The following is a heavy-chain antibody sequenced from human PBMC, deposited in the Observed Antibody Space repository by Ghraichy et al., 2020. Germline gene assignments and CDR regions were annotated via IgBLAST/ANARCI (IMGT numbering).Heavy chain of an antibody. CDR2: IYYSGST. J-gene: IGHJ6*02. CDR1: GGSISSYY. D-gene: IGHD2-2*01. V-gene: IGHV4-59*08. Sequence: SQTLSLTCTVSGGSISSYYWSWIRQPPGKGLEWIGYIYYSGSTNYNPSLKSRVTISVDTSKNQFSLKLSFVTAADTAVYYCARHAMTGLYYYYYYGMDVWGQGTTVTVSS. CDR3: ARHAMTGLYYYYYYGMDV.